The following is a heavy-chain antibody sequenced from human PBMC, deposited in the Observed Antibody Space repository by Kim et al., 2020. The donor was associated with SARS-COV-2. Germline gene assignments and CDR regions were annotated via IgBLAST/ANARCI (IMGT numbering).Heavy chain of an antibody. J-gene: IGHJ3*02. Sequence: GGSLRLSCAASGFTFSGSAMHWVRQASGKGLEWVGRVRSKANNYATAYAASVKGRFTISRDDSKNTAYLQMNSLKTEDTAVYYCTRGPPLVASYWDAFDIWGQGTMVTVSS. CDR1: GFTFSGSA. V-gene: IGHV3-73*01. D-gene: IGHD1-26*01. CDR2: VRSKANNYAT. CDR3: TRGPPLVASYWDAFDI.